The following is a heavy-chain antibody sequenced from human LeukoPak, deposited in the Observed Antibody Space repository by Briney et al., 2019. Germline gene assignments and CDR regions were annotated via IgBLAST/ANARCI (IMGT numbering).Heavy chain of an antibody. CDR2: IKQDGSDK. CDR1: GLDFSNYW. V-gene: IGHV3-7*01. Sequence: HTGGSLRLSCAASGLDFSNYWMYWVRQAPGKGLEWVANIKQDGSDKYYVDSVRGRFTISRDNAKNSLSLQMNSLRAEDTAVYYCATMPYYYDSSGYYEHDYWGQGTLVTVSS. J-gene: IGHJ4*02. D-gene: IGHD3-22*01. CDR3: ATMPYYYDSSGYYEHDY.